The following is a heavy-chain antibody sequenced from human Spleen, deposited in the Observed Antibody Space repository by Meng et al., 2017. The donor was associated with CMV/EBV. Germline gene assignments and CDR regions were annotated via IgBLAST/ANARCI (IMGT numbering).Heavy chain of an antibody. CDR1: GFTFSSYA. D-gene: IGHD3-10*01. Sequence: SGFTFSSYAMHWVRQAPGKGLEWVAVISYDGSNKYYADSVKGRFTISRDNSKNTLYLQMNSLRGEDTAVYFCARFAFGEPPDYSFDYWGQGTLVTVSS. J-gene: IGHJ4*02. CDR3: ARFAFGEPPDYSFDY. V-gene: IGHV3-30*14. CDR2: ISYDGSNK.